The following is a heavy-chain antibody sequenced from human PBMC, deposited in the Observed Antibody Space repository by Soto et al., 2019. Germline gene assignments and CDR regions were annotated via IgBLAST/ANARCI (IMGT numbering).Heavy chain of an antibody. Sequence: GASVKVSCKASGYTLTELSMHWVRQAPGKGLEWMGGFDPEDGETIYAQKFQGRVTMTEDTSTDTAYMELSSLRSEDTAVYYCATLFCSSTSCYPQENWFDPWGQGTLVTVSS. V-gene: IGHV1-24*01. CDR1: GYTLTELS. J-gene: IGHJ5*02. CDR3: ATLFCSSTSCYPQENWFDP. D-gene: IGHD2-2*01. CDR2: FDPEDGET.